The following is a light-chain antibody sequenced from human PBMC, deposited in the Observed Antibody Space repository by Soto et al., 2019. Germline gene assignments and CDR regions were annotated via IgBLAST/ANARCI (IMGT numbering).Light chain of an antibody. CDR1: QSISSY. Sequence: DIQMTQSPSSLSASVGDRVTITCRASQSISSYLNWYHQKPGKAPNLLIYAAPSLQSGVPSRFSGSGSGTEFTLTISSLQPEDFATYYCQQSYSPSITFGQGTRLEIK. CDR3: QQSYSPSIT. CDR2: AAP. V-gene: IGKV1-39*01. J-gene: IGKJ5*01.